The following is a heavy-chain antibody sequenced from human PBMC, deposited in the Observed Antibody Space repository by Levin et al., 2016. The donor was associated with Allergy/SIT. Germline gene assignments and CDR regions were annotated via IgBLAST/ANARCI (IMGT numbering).Heavy chain of an antibody. CDR2: INPSGGST. CDR3: ARDRSGWGMDV. CDR1: GGTFSSYT. D-gene: IGHD6-19*01. J-gene: IGHJ6*02. V-gene: IGHV1-46*01. Sequence: ASVKVSCKASGGTFSSYTISWVRQAPGQGLEWMGIINPSGGSTSYAQKFQGRVTMTRDTSTSTVYMELSSLRSEDTAVYYCARDRSGWGMDVWGQGTTVTVSS.